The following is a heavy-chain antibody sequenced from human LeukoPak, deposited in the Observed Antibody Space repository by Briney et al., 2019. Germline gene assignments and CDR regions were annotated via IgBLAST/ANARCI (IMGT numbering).Heavy chain of an antibody. CDR3: AGERPIPSDAFDI. CDR2: IDHSGST. J-gene: IGHJ3*02. Sequence: SETLSLTCTVSGYSISSGYYWGWIRQPPGKGLEWTGSIDHSGSTNYNPSLKSRVTISVDTSKNQFSLKLSSVTAADTAVYYCAGERPIPSDAFDIWGQGTMVTVSS. CDR1: GYSISSGYY. V-gene: IGHV4-38-2*02. D-gene: IGHD2-2*02.